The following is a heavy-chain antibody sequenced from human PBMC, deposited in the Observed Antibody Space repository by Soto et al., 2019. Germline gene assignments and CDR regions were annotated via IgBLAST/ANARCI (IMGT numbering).Heavy chain of an antibody. V-gene: IGHV3-23*01. CDR3: AKDLPYSSSWYYFDY. D-gene: IGHD6-13*01. CDR1: GINFSRHD. CDR2: TSGSGGST. J-gene: IGHJ4*02. Sequence: GGSLRLSCAASGINFSRHDMYWVRHATGKGLEWVSATSGSGGSTYYADSVMGRFTISRDNTKNTPYLQKNSLRADDTAVYYCAKDLPYSSSWYYFDYWGQGTLVTVSS.